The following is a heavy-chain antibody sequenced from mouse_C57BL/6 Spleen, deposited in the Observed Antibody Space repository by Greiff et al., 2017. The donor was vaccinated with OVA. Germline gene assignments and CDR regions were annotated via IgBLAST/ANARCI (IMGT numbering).Heavy chain of an antibody. CDR3: ARLGGNPDY. D-gene: IGHD2-1*01. CDR1: GYTFTSYW. V-gene: IGHV1-50*01. Sequence: QVQLQQPGAELVKPGASVKLSCKASGYTFTSYWMQWVKQRPGQGLEWIGEIDPSDSYTNYNQKFKGKATLTVDTSSSTAYMQLSSLTSEDSAVYFCARLGGNPDYWGQGTTLTVSS. CDR2: IDPSDSYT. J-gene: IGHJ2*01.